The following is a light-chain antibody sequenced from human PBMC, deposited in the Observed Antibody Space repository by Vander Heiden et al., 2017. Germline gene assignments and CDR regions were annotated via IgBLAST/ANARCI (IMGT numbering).Light chain of an antibody. CDR1: TYNIGSTY. CDR2: TIN. CDR3: ASWDDSRMGI. Sequence: SVLHQPPSASGTPGQRVTISCSVSTYNIGSTYVNWSQQRPGPPPKHRIYTINQRPSGVPARFAGSKSGTSASPAISGLRAEDEADYYCASWDDSRMGIFGGGTKLTVL. J-gene: IGLJ2*01. V-gene: IGLV1-47*01.